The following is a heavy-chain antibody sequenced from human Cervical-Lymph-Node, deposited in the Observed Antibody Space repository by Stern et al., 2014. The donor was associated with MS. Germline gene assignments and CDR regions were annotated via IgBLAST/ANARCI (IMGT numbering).Heavy chain of an antibody. Sequence: VQLEESGAEVKKPGASVKVSCKASGYTFTSYGIRWVRQAPGQGLAWMGWISAYNGNKNKAQKLQGRVTMTTNTSTSTAYMELRSLRSDDTAVYYWARAPREGGSLDPPPDYWGQGTLVTVSS. CDR1: GYTFTSYG. J-gene: IGHJ4*02. CDR3: ARAPREGGSLDPPPDY. V-gene: IGHV1-18*01. CDR2: ISAYNGNK. D-gene: IGHD1-26*01.